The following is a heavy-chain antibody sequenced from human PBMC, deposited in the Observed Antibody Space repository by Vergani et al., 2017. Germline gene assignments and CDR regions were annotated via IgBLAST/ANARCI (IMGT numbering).Heavy chain of an antibody. CDR3: ARSLCGGDCYLGDAFDI. CDR1: GFTFSGSA. Sequence: VQLVESGGGLVQPGGSLKLSCAASGFTFSGSAMHWVRQAPGKGLEWVSSISSSSSYIYYADSVKGRFTIARDNAKNSLYLQMNSLRAEDTAVYYCARSLCGGDCYLGDAFDIWGQGTMVTVSS. D-gene: IGHD2-21*01. V-gene: IGHV3-21*01. J-gene: IGHJ3*02. CDR2: ISSSSSYI.